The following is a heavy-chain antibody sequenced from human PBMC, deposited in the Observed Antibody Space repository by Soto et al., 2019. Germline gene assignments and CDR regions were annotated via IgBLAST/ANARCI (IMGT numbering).Heavy chain of an antibody. CDR1: GGSISSGGYS. J-gene: IGHJ5*02. CDR2: IYHSWST. V-gene: IGHV4-30-2*01. Sequence: QLHLQESGSGLVKPSQTLYLTCAVSGGSISSGGYSWRWIRKPPGKGLEWIGYIYHSWSTYYNPSLKSRVTISVDRSKNQISLKLSSVTAAATAGYYCARTPSPWGQGTLVTFSS. CDR3: ARTPSP.